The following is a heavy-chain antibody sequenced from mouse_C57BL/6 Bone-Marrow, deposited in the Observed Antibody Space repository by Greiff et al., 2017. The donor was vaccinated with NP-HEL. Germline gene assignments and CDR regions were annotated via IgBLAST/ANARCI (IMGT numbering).Heavy chain of an antibody. CDR2: IFPGSGNT. CDR1: GYTFTSHW. Sequence: QVQLQQSGPELVRPGASVKISCKAPGYTFTSHWMQWVRQRPGQGLEWIGEIFPGSGNTYYIEKFKGKATLPVDTSSSTAYMQLSSLTSEDSAVYVCARAGDYDSYWYFEVWGTGTTVTVAS. D-gene: IGHD2-4*01. V-gene: IGHV1-56*01. J-gene: IGHJ1*03. CDR3: ARAGDYDSYWYFEV.